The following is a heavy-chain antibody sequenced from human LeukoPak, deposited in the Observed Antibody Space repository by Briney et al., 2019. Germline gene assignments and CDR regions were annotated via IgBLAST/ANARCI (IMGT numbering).Heavy chain of an antibody. V-gene: IGHV3-30-3*01. CDR2: TSYGGSNK. Sequence: GGSLRLSCAVSGFTFSSYTMVWVRQAPGKGLEWVAVTSYGGSNKYYADSVKGRFTISRDNSNNTLYLQMNSLRAEDTAVYYCARDWGVDSWGQGTLVTVSS. D-gene: IGHD3-10*01. CDR3: ARDWGVDS. CDR1: GFTFSSYT. J-gene: IGHJ4*02.